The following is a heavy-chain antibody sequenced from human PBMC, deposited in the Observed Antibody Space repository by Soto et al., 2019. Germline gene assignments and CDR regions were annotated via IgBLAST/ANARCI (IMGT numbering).Heavy chain of an antibody. CDR3: ARDADGGNSGTYYYYGMDV. J-gene: IGHJ6*02. D-gene: IGHD2-21*02. Sequence: EVQLVESGGGLVQPGGSLRLSCAASGFTFSSYWMSWVRQAPGKGLEWVANIKQDGSEKYYVDSVKGRFTISRDNAKNSLYLQMNSLRAEDTAVYYCARDADGGNSGTYYYYGMDVWGQGTTVTVSS. CDR1: GFTFSSYW. CDR2: IKQDGSEK. V-gene: IGHV3-7*03.